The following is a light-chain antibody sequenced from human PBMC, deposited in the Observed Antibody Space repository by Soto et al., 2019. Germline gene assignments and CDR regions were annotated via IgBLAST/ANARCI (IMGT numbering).Light chain of an antibody. V-gene: IGKV1-5*03. J-gene: IGKJ1*01. Sequence: DIQMTQSPSTLSASVGDRVTITCRASQSISSWLAWYQQKPGKAPKLLIYKASSLESGVPSRFSGSGSGTEFTLTISSLQPDDFASYYCQQYYSYPWTVGQGTKV. CDR2: KAS. CDR3: QQYYSYPWT. CDR1: QSISSW.